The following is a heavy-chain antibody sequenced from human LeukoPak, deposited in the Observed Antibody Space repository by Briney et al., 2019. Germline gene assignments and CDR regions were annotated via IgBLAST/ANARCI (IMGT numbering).Heavy chain of an antibody. CDR2: INHSGST. V-gene: IGHV4-34*01. CDR1: GGSFSGYY. D-gene: IGHD3-10*01. Sequence: SETLSLTCAVYGGSFSGYYWSWIRQPPGMGLEWIGEINHSGSTNYNPSLKSRVTISVDTSKNQFSLKLSSVTAADTAVYYCARGFYWRPITMVRGYYYYYGMDVWGKGTTVTVSS. CDR3: ARGFYWRPITMVRGYYYYYGMDV. J-gene: IGHJ6*04.